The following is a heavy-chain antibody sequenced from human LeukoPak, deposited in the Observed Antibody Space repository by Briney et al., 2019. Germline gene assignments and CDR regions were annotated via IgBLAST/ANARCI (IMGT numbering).Heavy chain of an antibody. D-gene: IGHD6-19*01. CDR3: ERDGYSRGWYYFDY. V-gene: IGHV3-74*01. CDR2: INSDGSST. J-gene: IGHJ4*02. CDR1: GLTFSSYW. Sequence: GGSLRLSCAASGLTFSSYWMHWVRQAPGKGLVWVSRINSDGSSTSYADSVKGRFTISRDNAKNTLYLQMNSLRAEDTAVYYCERDGYSRGWYYFDYGGQEPLVTVPS.